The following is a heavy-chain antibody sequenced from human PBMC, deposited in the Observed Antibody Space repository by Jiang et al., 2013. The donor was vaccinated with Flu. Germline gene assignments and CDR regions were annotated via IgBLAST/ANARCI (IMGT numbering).Heavy chain of an antibody. J-gene: IGHJ4*02. D-gene: IGHD2-15*01. Sequence: SGAEVKKPGASVKVSCKASGYTFTGYYMHWVRQAPGQGLEWMGWINPNSGGTNYAQKFQGWVTMTRDTSISTAYMELSRLRSDDTAVYYCASSPRLGYCSGGSCYSLNYWGQGTLVTVSS. CDR3: ASSPRLGYCSGGSCYSLNY. CDR2: INPNSGGT. V-gene: IGHV1-2*04. CDR1: GYTFTGYY.